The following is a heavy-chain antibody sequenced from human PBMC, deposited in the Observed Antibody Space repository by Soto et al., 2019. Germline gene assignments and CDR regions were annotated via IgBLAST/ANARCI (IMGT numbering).Heavy chain of an antibody. Sequence: QVQLVESGGGVVQPGRSLRLSCAASGFTFSSYGMHWVRQAPGKGLEWVAVIWYDGSNKYYADSVKGRFTISRDNSKNTLYLQMNSLRAEDTAVYYCAREFACGGDCCPFDYWGQGTLVTVSS. J-gene: IGHJ4*02. CDR1: GFTFSSYG. CDR3: AREFACGGDCCPFDY. D-gene: IGHD2-21*02. V-gene: IGHV3-33*01. CDR2: IWYDGSNK.